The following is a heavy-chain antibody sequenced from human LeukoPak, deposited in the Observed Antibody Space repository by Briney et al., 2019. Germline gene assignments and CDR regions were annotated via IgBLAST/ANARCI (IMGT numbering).Heavy chain of an antibody. CDR3: ATEIVGYGDVNYFDS. J-gene: IGHJ4*02. CDR1: GYTLTEVS. Sequence: HGASVTVSCKISGYTLTEVSMHWVRQAPGKGLEWMGGFAPGDGETIYAQNFQGRLIVTEDTSTDTAYMELSSLRSDDTAVYYCATEIVGYGDVNYFDSWGQGTLVTVSS. V-gene: IGHV1-24*01. D-gene: IGHD4-17*01. CDR2: FAPGDGET.